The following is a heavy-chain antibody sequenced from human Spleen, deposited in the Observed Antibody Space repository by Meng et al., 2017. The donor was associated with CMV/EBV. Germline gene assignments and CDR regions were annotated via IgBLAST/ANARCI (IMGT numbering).Heavy chain of an antibody. CDR1: GGSFSGYY. D-gene: IGHD3-16*02. Sequence: GSLRLSCAVYGGSFSGYYWSWIRQPPGKGLEWIGEINHSGSTNYNPSLKSRVTISVDTSKNQFSLKLSSVTAADTAVYYCARGLSVWGQGTTVTVSS. V-gene: IGHV4-34*01. CDR3: ARGLSV. J-gene: IGHJ6*02. CDR2: INHSGST.